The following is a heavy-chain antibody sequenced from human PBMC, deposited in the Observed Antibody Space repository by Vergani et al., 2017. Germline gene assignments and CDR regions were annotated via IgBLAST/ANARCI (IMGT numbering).Heavy chain of an antibody. D-gene: IGHD2-2*01. CDR3: ARRVRYCSSTSCSYMDV. Sequence: QLQLQESGSGLVKPSQTLSLTCAVSGGSISSGGYSWSWIRQPPGKGLEWIGYIYHSGSTYYNPSLKSRVTISVDRSKNQFSLNLSSVTAADTAVYYCARRVRYCSSTSCSYMDVWGKGP. V-gene: IGHV4-30-2*01. CDR1: GGSISSGGYS. CDR2: IYHSGST. J-gene: IGHJ6*03.